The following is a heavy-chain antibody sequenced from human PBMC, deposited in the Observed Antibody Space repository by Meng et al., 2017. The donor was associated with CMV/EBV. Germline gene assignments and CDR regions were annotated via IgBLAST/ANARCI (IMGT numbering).Heavy chain of an antibody. CDR2: INHSGST. Sequence: QVPLPQWGAGLLKASETLSLTCAVYGGSFSGYYWSWIRQPPGKGLEWIGEINHSGSTNYNPSLKSRVTISVDTSKNQFSLKLSSVTAADTAVYYCASSLTYPDYWGQGTLVTVSS. V-gene: IGHV4-34*01. D-gene: IGHD2-15*01. J-gene: IGHJ4*02. CDR3: ASSLTYPDY. CDR1: GGSFSGYY.